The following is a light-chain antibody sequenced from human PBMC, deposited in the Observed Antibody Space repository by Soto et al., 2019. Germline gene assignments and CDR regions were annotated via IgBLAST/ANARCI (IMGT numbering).Light chain of an antibody. CDR1: QDIKNY. J-gene: IGKJ4*01. CDR2: DAS. Sequence: DIQMTQSPSSLSASVGDRVTITCQASQDIKNYLNWYQQKSGKAPKLLIYDASDLEKGVPSRFTGSGSATDFTFTINSLQPEDIETYYCQQYDNLPLTLGGGTKVDIK. CDR3: QQYDNLPLT. V-gene: IGKV1-33*01.